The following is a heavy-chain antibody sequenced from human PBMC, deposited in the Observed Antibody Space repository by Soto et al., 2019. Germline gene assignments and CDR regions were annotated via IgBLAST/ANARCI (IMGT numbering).Heavy chain of an antibody. J-gene: IGHJ6*02. D-gene: IGHD3-10*01. Sequence: ASVKVSCKASGYTFTSYAMHWVRQAPGQRLEWMGWINAGNGNTKYSQKFQGRVTITRDTSASKAYMELSSLRPEDTAVYYCARGGGYGSGSYYNGGYYYYGMDVWGQGTTVTVSS. CDR2: INAGNGNT. CDR3: ARGGGYGSGSYYNGGYYYYGMDV. CDR1: GYTFTSYA. V-gene: IGHV1-3*01.